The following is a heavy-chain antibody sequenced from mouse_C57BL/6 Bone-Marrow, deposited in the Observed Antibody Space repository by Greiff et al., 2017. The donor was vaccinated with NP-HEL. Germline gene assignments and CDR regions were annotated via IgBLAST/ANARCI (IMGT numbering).Heavy chain of an antibody. Sequence: QVQLQQSGAELARPGASVKLSCKASGYTFTRYGISWVKQRTGQGLEWIGEIYPRSGNTYYNEKFKGKATLTAAKSSSTAYMGLRSLTSEDSAVYFCARSVGFAYWGQGTLVTVSA. D-gene: IGHD1-1*02. CDR2: IYPRSGNT. V-gene: IGHV1-81*01. J-gene: IGHJ3*01. CDR1: GYTFTRYG. CDR3: ARSVGFAY.